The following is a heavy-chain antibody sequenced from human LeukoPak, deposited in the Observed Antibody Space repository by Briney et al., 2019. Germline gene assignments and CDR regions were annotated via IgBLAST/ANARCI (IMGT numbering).Heavy chain of an antibody. Sequence: HGESLKISCKGSGYSFTSYWISWVRQMPGEGLEWMGRIDPSDSYTNYSPSFQGHVTISADKSISTAYLQWSSLKASDTAMYYCASDLDGYNDYWGQGTLVTVSS. CDR2: IDPSDSYT. D-gene: IGHD5-24*01. J-gene: IGHJ4*02. CDR1: GYSFTSYW. V-gene: IGHV5-10-1*01. CDR3: ASDLDGYNDY.